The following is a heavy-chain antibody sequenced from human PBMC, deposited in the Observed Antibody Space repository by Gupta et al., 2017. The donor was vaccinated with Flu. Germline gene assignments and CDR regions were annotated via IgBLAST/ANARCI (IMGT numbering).Heavy chain of an antibody. D-gene: IGHD1-26*01. CDR2: IWYDGSNK. CDR3: ARSRYSGTLAPAILDY. J-gene: IGHJ4*02. Sequence: QVQLVESGGGVVQPGRSLRLSCAASGFTFSSYGMHWVRQAPGKGLEWVAVIWYDGSNKYYADSVKGRFTISRDNSKNTLYLQMNSLRAEDTAVYYCARSRYSGTLAPAILDYWGQGTLVTVSS. CDR1: GFTFSSYG. V-gene: IGHV3-33*01.